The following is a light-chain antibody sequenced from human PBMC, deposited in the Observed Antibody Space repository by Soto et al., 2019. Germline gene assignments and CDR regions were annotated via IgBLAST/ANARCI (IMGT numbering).Light chain of an antibody. J-gene: IGKJ1*01. CDR3: QQYNSYWT. CDR2: AAS. CDR1: QSISSW. Sequence: DIQMTQSPSTLSASVGDRVTITCRASQSISSWLAWYQQKPGKAPKRLIYAASSLQSGAPPRFSGSGSGTDFTLTISSLQPDDFATYYCQQYNSYWTFGQGTKV. V-gene: IGKV1-5*01.